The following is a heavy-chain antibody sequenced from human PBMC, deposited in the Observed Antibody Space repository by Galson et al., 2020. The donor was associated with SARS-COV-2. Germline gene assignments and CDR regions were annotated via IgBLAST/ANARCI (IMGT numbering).Heavy chain of an antibody. CDR3: TIGYCTSTTCYPRFDP. D-gene: IGHD2-2*01. CDR1: GFTFSGSA. J-gene: IGHJ5*02. V-gene: IGHV3-73*01. Sequence: GGSLRLSCAASGFTFSGSAMHWVRQASGKGPEWVGRIKSKANNYATAYAASVKGRFTISRDDSKSTAYLQMNSLKTEDTALYYCTIGYCTSTTCYPRFDPWGQGTLVTVSS. CDR2: IKSKANNYAT.